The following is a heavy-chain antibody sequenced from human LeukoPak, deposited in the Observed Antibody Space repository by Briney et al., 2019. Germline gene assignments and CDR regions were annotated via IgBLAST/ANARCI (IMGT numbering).Heavy chain of an antibody. CDR2: ISGSGGST. V-gene: IGHV3-23*01. Sequence: GGSLRLSCAASGFTFSSYGMSWVRQAPGKGLEWVSAISGSGGSTYYADSVKGRFTISRDNSKNTLYLQMNSLRAEDTAVYYCAKHYGSGSDRYYYYYMDVWGKGTTVTISS. CDR3: AKHYGSGSDRYYYYYMDV. J-gene: IGHJ6*03. CDR1: GFTFSSYG. D-gene: IGHD3-10*01.